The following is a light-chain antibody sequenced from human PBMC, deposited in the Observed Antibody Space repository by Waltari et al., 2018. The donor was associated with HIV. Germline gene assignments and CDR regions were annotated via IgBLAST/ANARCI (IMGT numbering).Light chain of an antibody. CDR3: QQYFRIPPT. Sequence: EIVITQSPYSLPVSLGERATLHCASSRTILYSSDNRNYLAWYQQKPRQPPKLRISWASTRESGVPDRFSGSGSGTDFTLTITRLQAEDVAVYHCQQYFRIPPTFGGGTKVEIK. V-gene: IGKV4-1*01. CDR1: RTILYSSDNRNY. CDR2: WAS. J-gene: IGKJ4*01.